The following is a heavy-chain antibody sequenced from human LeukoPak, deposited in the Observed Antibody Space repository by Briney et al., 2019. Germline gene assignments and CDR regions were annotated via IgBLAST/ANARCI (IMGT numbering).Heavy chain of an antibody. CDR1: GFTFSSYA. V-gene: IGHV3-23*01. Sequence: GGSLRLSCAASGFTFSSYAMSWVRQAPGKGLEWVSAISGSGGSTYYADSVKVRFTISRDNSKNTLYLQMNSLRAEDTAVYYCAKGHSSGWYYFDYWGQGTLVTVSS. CDR2: ISGSGGST. J-gene: IGHJ4*02. CDR3: AKGHSSGWYYFDY. D-gene: IGHD6-19*01.